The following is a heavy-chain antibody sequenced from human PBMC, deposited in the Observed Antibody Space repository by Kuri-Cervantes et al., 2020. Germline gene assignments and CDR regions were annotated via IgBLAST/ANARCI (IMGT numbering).Heavy chain of an antibody. D-gene: IGHD3-9*01. Sequence: SETLSLTCAVYGGSFSGYYWSWIRQPPGKGLEWIGEINHSGSTNYNPSLKSRVTISVDTSKNQFSLKLTSVTAADTAVYYCARTNYDINVWNFDLWGRGTLVTVSS. CDR2: INHSGST. CDR3: ARTNYDINVWNFDL. CDR1: GGSFSGYY. J-gene: IGHJ2*01. V-gene: IGHV4-34*01.